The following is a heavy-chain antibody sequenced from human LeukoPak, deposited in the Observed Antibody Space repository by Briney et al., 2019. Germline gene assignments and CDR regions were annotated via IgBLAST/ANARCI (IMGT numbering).Heavy chain of an antibody. Sequence: SETLSLTCAVYGGSFSAYYWTWIRQPPGKGLEWIGEINHSGSTSYNPSLKSRVTISVDASKNQFSLKLSSVTAADTAVYYCARGRYSSSWYGAFDIWGQGTMVTVSS. J-gene: IGHJ3*02. CDR1: GGSFSAYY. CDR3: ARGRYSSSWYGAFDI. V-gene: IGHV4-34*01. CDR2: INHSGST. D-gene: IGHD6-13*01.